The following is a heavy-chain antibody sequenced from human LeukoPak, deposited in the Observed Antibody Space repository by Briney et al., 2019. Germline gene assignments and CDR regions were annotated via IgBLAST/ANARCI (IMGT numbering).Heavy chain of an antibody. CDR2: IYPGDSDT. CDR3: ARPEDVLTGALDY. CDR1: GYRFTSYW. Sequence: GESLKISCKGSGYRFTSYWIGWVRQMPGKGLEWMGIIYPGDSDTRYSPSFQGQVTISADKSISTAYLQWSSLKASDTAMYYCARPEDVLTGALDYWGQGTLVTVSS. V-gene: IGHV5-51*01. J-gene: IGHJ4*02. D-gene: IGHD3-9*01.